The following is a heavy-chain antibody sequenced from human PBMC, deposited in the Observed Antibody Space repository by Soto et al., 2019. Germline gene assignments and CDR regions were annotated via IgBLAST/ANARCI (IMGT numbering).Heavy chain of an antibody. CDR2: IYYSGST. Sequence: PSETLSLTCTVSGGSIGSYYWSWIRQPPGKGLEWIGYIYYSGSTNYNPSLKSRVTISVDTSKNQFSLKLSSVTAADTAVYYCARVLADSSGLYYYYYGMDVWGQGTTVTVSS. CDR1: GGSIGSYY. V-gene: IGHV4-59*01. CDR3: ARVLADSSGLYYYYYGMDV. D-gene: IGHD6-19*01. J-gene: IGHJ6*02.